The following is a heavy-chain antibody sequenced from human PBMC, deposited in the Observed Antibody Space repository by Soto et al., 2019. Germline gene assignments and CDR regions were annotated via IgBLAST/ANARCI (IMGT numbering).Heavy chain of an antibody. Sequence: SQTLSLTCAISAASVSSNSAAWNWIRQSPSRGLEWLARTYYRSKWYNDYAESVKSRITINPDTSKNQLSLHLNSVTPEDTAVYYCARDPPDFHSAFDYWGQGTLVTVS. CDR1: AASVSSNSAA. D-gene: IGHD4-4*01. V-gene: IGHV6-1*01. J-gene: IGHJ4*02. CDR3: ARDPPDFHSAFDY. CDR2: TYYRSKWYN.